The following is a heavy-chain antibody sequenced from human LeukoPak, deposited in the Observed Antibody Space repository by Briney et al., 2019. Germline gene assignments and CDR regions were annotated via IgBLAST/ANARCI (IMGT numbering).Heavy chain of an antibody. CDR3: AREVITPGDSDGFDL. J-gene: IGHJ3*01. D-gene: IGHD2-2*01. V-gene: IGHV4-30-4*08. Sequence: SETLSLTCTVSGGSISSANHFWSWVRQSPGEGLEWIGYIHYDGRAHYNPSLKSRVSMSLDMSKNQFSLSLCSVTAADTAIYYCAREVITPGDSDGFDLWGQGTMVSVSS. CDR1: GGSISSANHF. CDR2: IHYDGRA.